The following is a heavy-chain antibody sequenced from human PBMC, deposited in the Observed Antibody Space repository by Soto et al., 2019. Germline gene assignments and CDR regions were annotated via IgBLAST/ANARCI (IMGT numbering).Heavy chain of an antibody. J-gene: IGHJ4*02. CDR1: GGSISSDY. CDR3: ARSYGSGSYYNH. V-gene: IGHV4-59*01. Sequence: SETLSLTCTVSGGSISSDYWSWIRQPPGKGLEWIWYFYYSGSTDYNPALKSRVTISVDTSKNQFSLKLSSVTAADTAVYYCARSYGSGSYYNHWGQGTLVTVSS. CDR2: FYYSGST. D-gene: IGHD3-10*01.